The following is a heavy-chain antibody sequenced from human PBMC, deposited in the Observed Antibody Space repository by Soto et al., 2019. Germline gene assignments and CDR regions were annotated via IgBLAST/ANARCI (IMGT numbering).Heavy chain of an antibody. CDR2: INHSGST. D-gene: IGHD2-8*02. CDR3: ARDKITGLFDY. V-gene: IGHV4-34*01. Sequence: QAQLQQWGAGLLKPSETLSLTCAVYGGSFSGYYWTWIRQPPGTGLEWIGEINHSGSTNYNPSLKSRVTISVDTSKNQLSLKLTSVTAADTAVYYCARDKITGLFDYWGQGTLVTVSS. CDR1: GGSFSGYY. J-gene: IGHJ4*02.